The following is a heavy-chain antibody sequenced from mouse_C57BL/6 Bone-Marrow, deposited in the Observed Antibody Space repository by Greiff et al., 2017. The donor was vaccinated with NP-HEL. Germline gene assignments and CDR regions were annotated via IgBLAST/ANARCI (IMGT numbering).Heavy chain of an antibody. Sequence: QVQLKQPGAELVMPGASVKLSCKASGYTFTSYWMHWVKQRPGQGLEWIGEIDPSDSYTNYNQKFKGKSTLTVDKSSSTAYMQLSSLTSEDSAVYYCARGCGTRGFDYWGQGTTLTVSS. D-gene: IGHD3-3*01. V-gene: IGHV1-69*01. CDR1: GYTFTSYW. CDR2: IDPSDSYT. J-gene: IGHJ2*01. CDR3: ARGCGTRGFDY.